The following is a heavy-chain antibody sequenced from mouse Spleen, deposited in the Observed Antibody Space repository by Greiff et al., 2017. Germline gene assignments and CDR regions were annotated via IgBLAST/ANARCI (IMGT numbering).Heavy chain of an antibody. J-gene: IGHJ4*01. CDR2: INPNNGGT. CDR3: ARGDYGNYLYAMDY. Sequence: EVQLQQSGPELVKPGASVKIPCKASGYTFTDYNMDWVKQSHGKSLEWIGDINPNNGGTIYNQKFKGKATLTVDKSSSTAYMELRSLTSEDTAVYYCARGDYGNYLYAMDYWGQGTSVTVSS. D-gene: IGHD2-1*01. V-gene: IGHV1-18*01. CDR1: GYTFTDYN.